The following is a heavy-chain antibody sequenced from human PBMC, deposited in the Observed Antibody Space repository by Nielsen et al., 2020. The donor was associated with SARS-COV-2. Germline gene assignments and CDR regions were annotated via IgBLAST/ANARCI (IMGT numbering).Heavy chain of an antibody. J-gene: IGHJ4*02. Sequence: GESLKISCAASGFTFSYYAMHWVRQAPGKGLEWVAVISYDESNKYYTDSVKGRFTISRDNSKNTLYLQMNSLRPDDTAVYYCARDSWDSLRYFVHWGQGAQVTVSS. CDR2: ISYDESNK. CDR3: ARDSWDSLRYFVH. CDR1: GFTFSYYA. V-gene: IGHV3-30*04. D-gene: IGHD3-22*01.